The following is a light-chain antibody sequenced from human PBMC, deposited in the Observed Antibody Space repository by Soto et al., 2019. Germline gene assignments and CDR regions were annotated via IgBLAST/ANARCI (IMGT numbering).Light chain of an antibody. V-gene: IGKV3-11*01. J-gene: IGKJ2*01. CDR2: DAS. CDR3: QQRSNWPPFMYT. Sequence: EIVLTQSPATLSLSPGERATLSCRASQSVSSCLAWYQQKPGQAHRLLIYDASNRATGIPARLSGSGSGTDFTLTISSLEPEDFAVYYCQQRSNWPPFMYTCGQGTKLEIK. CDR1: QSVSSC.